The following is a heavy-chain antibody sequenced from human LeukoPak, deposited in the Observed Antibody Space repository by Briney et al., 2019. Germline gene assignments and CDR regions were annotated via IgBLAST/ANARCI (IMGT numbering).Heavy chain of an antibody. Sequence: GGSLRLSCEASGFTFNSYAMNWVRQAPGKGLGWVSGISGSGDNTYYADSVKGRFTISRDNSKNTLYVQVNSLGTEDTAAYYCAKGSYYDSSGSFYFDYWGQGTLVTVSS. J-gene: IGHJ4*02. CDR1: GFTFNSYA. CDR3: AKGSYYDSSGSFYFDY. CDR2: ISGSGDNT. V-gene: IGHV3-23*01. D-gene: IGHD3-22*01.